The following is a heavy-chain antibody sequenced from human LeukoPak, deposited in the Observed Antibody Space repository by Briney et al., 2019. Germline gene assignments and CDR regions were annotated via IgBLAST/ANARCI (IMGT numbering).Heavy chain of an antibody. Sequence: PSETLSLTCAVSCVSISRDAFYWRWIRQPPGKGLEWIGYIYYSGSTDYNPSLKSRVTISIQTSKTQFSLKLPSVTAADAAEYYLSGGYGALLTRIRFHTWGQGTLVTVSS. V-gene: IGHV4-30-4*01. D-gene: IGHD4/OR15-4a*01. CDR2: IYYSGST. J-gene: IGHJ5*02. CDR3: SGGYGALLTRIRFHT. CDR1: CVSISRDAFY.